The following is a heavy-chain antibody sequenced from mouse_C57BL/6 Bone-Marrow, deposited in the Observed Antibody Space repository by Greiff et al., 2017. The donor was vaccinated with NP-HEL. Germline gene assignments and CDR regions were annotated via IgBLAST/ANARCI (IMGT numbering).Heavy chain of an antibody. CDR3: ARAPWFAY. V-gene: IGHV5-4*01. CDR2: ISAGGSYT. J-gene: IGHJ3*01. CDR1: GFTFSSYA. Sequence: EVQLVESGGGLVKPGWSLKLSCAASGFTFSSYAMSWVRQTPEKRLEWVGTISAGGSYTYYPDNVKGRFTISRDNAKNTLYLQMSHLKSEDTAMYYCARAPWFAYWGQGTLVTVSA.